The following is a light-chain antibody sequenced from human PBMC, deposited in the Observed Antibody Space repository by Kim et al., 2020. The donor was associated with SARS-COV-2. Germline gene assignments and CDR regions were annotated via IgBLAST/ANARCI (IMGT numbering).Light chain of an antibody. Sequence: SYELTQPPSVSVPPGKTATLTCGGRNLAAYSVPWYQQRPGQAPVLVMYYDSERPSGIPERFSGSKSGNTATLTVSRVEAGDEADYYCQVWDSSNQRPVFGGGTQLTVL. CDR1: NLAAYS. V-gene: IGLV3-21*04. CDR3: QVWDSSNQRPV. CDR2: YDS. J-gene: IGLJ2*01.